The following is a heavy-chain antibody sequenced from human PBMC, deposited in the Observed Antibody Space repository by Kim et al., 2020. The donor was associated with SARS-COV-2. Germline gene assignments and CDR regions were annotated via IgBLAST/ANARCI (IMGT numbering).Heavy chain of an antibody. J-gene: IGHJ3*02. D-gene: IGHD6-6*01. Sequence: GGSLRLSCAASGFTFGDYAMHWVRQAPGKGLEWVSGISWNSGSIGYADSVKGRFTISRDNAKNSLYLQMNSLRAEDTALYYCAKDIGARIAALRRLCAFDIWGQGTMVTVSS. CDR2: ISWNSGSI. V-gene: IGHV3-9*01. CDR1: GFTFGDYA. CDR3: AKDIGARIAALRRLCAFDI.